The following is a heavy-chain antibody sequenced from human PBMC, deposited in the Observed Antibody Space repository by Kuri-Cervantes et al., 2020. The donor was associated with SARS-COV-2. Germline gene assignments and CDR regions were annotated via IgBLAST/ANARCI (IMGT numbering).Heavy chain of an antibody. CDR3: ARQRVDTAMEFDY. D-gene: IGHD5-18*01. Sequence: KVSRKGSGYSFTSYWIGWVRQMPGKGLEWMGIIYPGDSDTRYSPSFQGQVTISADKSISTAYLQWSSLKASDTAMYYCARQRVDTAMEFDYWGQGTLVTVSS. V-gene: IGHV5-51*01. CDR1: GYSFTSYW. CDR2: IYPGDSDT. J-gene: IGHJ4*02.